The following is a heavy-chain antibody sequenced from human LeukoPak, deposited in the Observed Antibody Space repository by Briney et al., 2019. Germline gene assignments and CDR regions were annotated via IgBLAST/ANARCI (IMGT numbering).Heavy chain of an antibody. CDR1: VCTFSSYA. V-gene: IGHV1-69*06. Sequence: ASVKVSCKASVCTFSSYAISWVRQAPGQGLEWMGGIIPIFGTANYAQKFQGRVTITADKSTSTAYMELSSLRSEDTAVYYCAREGSGSYYSYWGQGTLVTVSS. J-gene: IGHJ4*02. D-gene: IGHD3-10*01. CDR3: AREGSGSYYSY. CDR2: IIPIFGTA.